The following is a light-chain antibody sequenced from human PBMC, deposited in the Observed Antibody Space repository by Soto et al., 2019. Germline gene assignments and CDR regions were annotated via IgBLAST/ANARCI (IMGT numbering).Light chain of an antibody. CDR2: GAS. J-gene: IGKJ3*01. Sequence: EIVLTQSPGTLSLSPGERATLSCRASQSISSSYLAWYQQRPGQAPRLLIFGASYRATGIPDRISGSGSGTDFTLTIGRLESEDFAVYYCQQYSSSPPEFTFGPGTKVDSK. CDR1: QSISSSY. CDR3: QQYSSSPPEFT. V-gene: IGKV3-20*01.